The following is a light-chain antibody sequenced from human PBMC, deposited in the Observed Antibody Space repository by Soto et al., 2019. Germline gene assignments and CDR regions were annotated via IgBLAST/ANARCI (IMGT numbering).Light chain of an antibody. J-gene: IGKJ1*01. CDR2: ATS. CDR1: QTVNSDY. Sequence: ELGLTQSPGTLSLSPGETATLSCSASQTVNSDYLAWFQQRPGQAPRLLIFATSSRATDIPDRFTGSGSGTEFTLAISSLDPEDFAVYDCHQFGYSPRTFGQRHQVDI. CDR3: HQFGYSPRT. V-gene: IGKV3-20*01.